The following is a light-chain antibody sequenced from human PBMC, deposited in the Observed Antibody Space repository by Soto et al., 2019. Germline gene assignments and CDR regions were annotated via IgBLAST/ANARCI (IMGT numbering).Light chain of an antibody. Sequence: DIQITPSPSSVSASLGYIFTIPCRSSQGISSCLVWYQHKPGKSPKLLIYCASSFQSEVPSSVSGNGSGTDFTLTIISLQPEDFAPYYGQQTSTLPITFGQGTRPAIK. CDR3: QQTSTLPIT. J-gene: IGKJ5*01. V-gene: IGKV1-12*01. CDR1: QGISSC. CDR2: CAS.